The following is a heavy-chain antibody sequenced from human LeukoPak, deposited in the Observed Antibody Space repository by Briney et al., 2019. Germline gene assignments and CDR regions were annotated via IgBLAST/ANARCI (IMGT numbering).Heavy chain of an antibody. D-gene: IGHD3-22*01. Sequence: GGSLRLSCAASGFTVSSNYMSWVRQAPGKGLEWVSVIYSGGSTYYADSVKGRFTISRDNSKNTLYLQVNSLRAEDTAVYYCASGSGYYHDAFDIWGQGTMVTVSS. J-gene: IGHJ3*02. CDR2: IYSGGST. CDR1: GFTVSSNY. V-gene: IGHV3-53*01. CDR3: ASGSGYYHDAFDI.